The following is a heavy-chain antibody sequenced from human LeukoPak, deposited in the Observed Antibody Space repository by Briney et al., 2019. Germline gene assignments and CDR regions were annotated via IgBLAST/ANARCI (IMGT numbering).Heavy chain of an antibody. CDR1: GYTFTGYY. CDR2: INPNSGVT. CDR3: ARERDSSGYYRDAFDI. D-gene: IGHD3-22*01. Sequence: GASVKVSCKASGYTFTGYYMHWVRQAPGQGLEWMGWINPNSGVTNYAQRFQGRVTMTRDTSIGTAYMELSRLRSDDTAVYYCARERDSSGYYRDAFDIWGQGSMVTVSS. J-gene: IGHJ3*02. V-gene: IGHV1-2*02.